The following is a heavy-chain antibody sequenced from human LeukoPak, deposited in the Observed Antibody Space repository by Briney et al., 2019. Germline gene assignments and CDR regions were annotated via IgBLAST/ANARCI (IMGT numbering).Heavy chain of an antibody. V-gene: IGHV4-4*07. CDR2: IDFTGSV. D-gene: IGHD3-22*01. Sequence: SETLSLTCTVSSASIRSDYWSWIRQPAGKGLEWIGRIDFTGSVNYNPTLRSRLTMSVDTSKNQFSLKVTSVTAADTAVHYCARVHDSSGYGMYYFDYWGQGTLVTVSS. J-gene: IGHJ4*02. CDR1: SASIRSDY. CDR3: ARVHDSSGYGMYYFDY.